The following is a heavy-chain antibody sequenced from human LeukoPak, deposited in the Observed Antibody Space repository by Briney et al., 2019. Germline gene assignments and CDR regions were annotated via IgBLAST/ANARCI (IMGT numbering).Heavy chain of an antibody. CDR3: ARDGGSGSYYKSFDY. CDR1: GFTFSSYD. CDR2: ISSSGSTI. D-gene: IGHD3-10*01. Sequence: GGSLRLSCAASGFTFSSYDMNWVRQAPGKGLEWVSYISSSGSTIYYADSVKGRFTISRDNAKNSLYLQMNSLRAEDTAVYYCARDGGSGSYYKSFDYWGQGTLVTVSS. J-gene: IGHJ4*02. V-gene: IGHV3-48*03.